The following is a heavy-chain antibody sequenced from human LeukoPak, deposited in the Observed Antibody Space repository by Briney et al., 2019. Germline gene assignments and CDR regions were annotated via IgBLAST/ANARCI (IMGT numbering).Heavy chain of an antibody. Sequence: PGGSLRLSCAASGFTFSSYGMHWVRQAPGKGLEWVAVTSFDGSNKYYADSVKGRFTISRDNSKNTLYLQMNSLRAEDTAVYYCARDGGVYYGSFFDYWGQGTLVTVSS. V-gene: IGHV3-30*03. CDR3: ARDGGVYYGSFFDY. CDR1: GFTFSSYG. J-gene: IGHJ4*02. CDR2: TSFDGSNK. D-gene: IGHD3-10*01.